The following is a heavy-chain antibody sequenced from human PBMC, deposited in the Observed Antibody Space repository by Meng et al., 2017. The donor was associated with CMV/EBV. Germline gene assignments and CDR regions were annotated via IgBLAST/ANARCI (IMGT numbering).Heavy chain of an antibody. J-gene: IGHJ5*02. CDR1: WFSLSRTRMG. V-gene: IGHV2-26*01. Sequence: SGPTLVKPTETLTLTCTVSWFSLSRTRMGVSWIRQPPGKALEWLAHIFSNDEKSYSTSLKNRLTISKDTSKSQVVLTMTNMDPVDTATYYCARILRTTSSSWFDPWGQGTLVTVSS. CDR3: ARILRTTSSSWFDP. D-gene: IGHD2-2*01. CDR2: IFSNDEK.